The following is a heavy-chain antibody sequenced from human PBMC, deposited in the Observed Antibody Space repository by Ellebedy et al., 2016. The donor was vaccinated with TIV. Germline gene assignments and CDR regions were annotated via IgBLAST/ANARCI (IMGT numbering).Heavy chain of an antibody. Sequence: SGPTLVKPTQTLTLTCTFSGFSLSTSGVGVGWIRQPPGKALEWLALIYWNDDTRYSPSLKSRVTITKDTSKNQVVLTMTNMDPVDTATYYCALRGLCSSTRCYVGSSEDWFDPWGQGTLVTVSS. CDR1: GFSLSTSGVG. V-gene: IGHV2-5*01. D-gene: IGHD2-2*01. CDR3: ALRGLCSSTRCYVGSSEDWFDP. CDR2: IYWNDDT. J-gene: IGHJ5*02.